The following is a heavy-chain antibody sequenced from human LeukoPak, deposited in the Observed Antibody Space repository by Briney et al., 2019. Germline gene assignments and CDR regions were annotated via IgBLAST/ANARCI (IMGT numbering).Heavy chain of an antibody. CDR1: GFTFSSYA. CDR2: ISGRGGGT. Sequence: PGGSLRLSCAASGFTFSSYAMSWVRQAPGKGLEWVSAISGRGGGTYYADSVKGRFTISRDNSKNTLYLQMNSLRAEDTAVYYCARDLGRYDSNQGPLDAFDIWGQGTMVTVSS. J-gene: IGHJ3*02. CDR3: ARDLGRYDSNQGPLDAFDI. D-gene: IGHD3-22*01. V-gene: IGHV3-23*01.